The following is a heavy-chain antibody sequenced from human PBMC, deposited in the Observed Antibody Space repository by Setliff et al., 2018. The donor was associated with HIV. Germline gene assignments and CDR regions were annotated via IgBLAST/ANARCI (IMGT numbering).Heavy chain of an antibody. V-gene: IGHV4-4*07. CDR1: GGSISSYY. Sequence: SETLSLTCTVSGGSISSYYWSWIRQPAGKGLEWIGRFYTSGSTNYNPSLKSRVTMSVDTSKNQFSLKVRYVTAADTAIYYCAREIWGQVAHVPYVMDVWGQGTTVTVSS. CDR3: AREIWGQVAHVPYVMDV. D-gene: IGHD5-12*01. CDR2: FYTSGST. J-gene: IGHJ6*02.